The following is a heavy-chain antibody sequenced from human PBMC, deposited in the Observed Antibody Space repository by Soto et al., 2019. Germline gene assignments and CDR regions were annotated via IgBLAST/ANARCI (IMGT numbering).Heavy chain of an antibody. CDR3: ARSAASFGGASYLGA. CDR2: FNPGGST. CDR1: GGPSSGFF. Sequence: PSETLSLTCGVHGGPSSGFFWSWIRQSPGKGLEWIGEFNPGGSTNYNPSLKSRLTIPADRSTRQVSLRLTSVTAADEAVYFCARSAASFGGASYLGAWGQGTLVTVSS. D-gene: IGHD1-26*01. V-gene: IGHV4-34*01. J-gene: IGHJ5*02.